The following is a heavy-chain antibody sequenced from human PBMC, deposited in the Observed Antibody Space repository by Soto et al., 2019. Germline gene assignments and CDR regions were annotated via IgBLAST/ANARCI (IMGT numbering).Heavy chain of an antibody. D-gene: IGHD3-10*01. Sequence: GESLKISCKGSGYSFTRSRIGWVRQMPGKGLEWMGIIHPGDSDTRYSPSFQGQVTISADKSITTAYLQWTSLKASDTAMYYCAIFGSGSPHFDYWGQGTLVTVS. J-gene: IGHJ4*02. V-gene: IGHV5-51*01. CDR2: IHPGDSDT. CDR3: AIFGSGSPHFDY. CDR1: GYSFTRSR.